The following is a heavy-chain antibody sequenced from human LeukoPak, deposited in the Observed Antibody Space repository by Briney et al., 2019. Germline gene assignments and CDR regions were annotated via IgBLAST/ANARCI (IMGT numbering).Heavy chain of an antibody. Sequence: GGSLRLSCAASGFTFSSYGMHWVRQAPGKGLEWVAVIWYGGSNKYYADSVKGRFTISRDNSKNTLYLQMNSLRAEDTAVYYCAKAAGDIVVVPAAQKGGQLGLYYYYYMDVWGKGTTVTVSS. CDR3: AKAAGDIVVVPAAQKGGQLGLYYYYYMDV. CDR1: GFTFSSYG. CDR2: IWYGGSNK. V-gene: IGHV3-30*02. J-gene: IGHJ6*03. D-gene: IGHD2-2*01.